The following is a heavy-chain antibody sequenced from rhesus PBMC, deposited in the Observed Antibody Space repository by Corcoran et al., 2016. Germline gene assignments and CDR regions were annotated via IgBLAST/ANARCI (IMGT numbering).Heavy chain of an antibody. Sequence: QVQLQESGPGLVKPPETLSLTCAASGGSLSGYWWGWLRPPPGTGLEWICLVTTSVPNYLHPSLKSRGTLSVDTSKNQVFLKLSPVTVADTAVYYCARDKEGSLDLWGRGVLVTVSS. J-gene: IGHJ5-2*02. CDR2: VTTSVPN. V-gene: IGHV4S14*01. CDR1: GGSLSGYW. CDR3: ARDKEGSLDL.